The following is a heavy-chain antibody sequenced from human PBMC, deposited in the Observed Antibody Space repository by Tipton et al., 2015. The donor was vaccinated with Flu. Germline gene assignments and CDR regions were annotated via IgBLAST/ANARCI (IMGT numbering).Heavy chain of an antibody. J-gene: IGHJ4*02. D-gene: IGHD5-18*01. CDR1: GASISSGYSY. CDR3: ARAPTTAVAYV. V-gene: IGHV4-61*02. CDR2: IFTTGST. Sequence: LRLSCTVSGASISSGYSYWSWVRQPAGKGLEWIGRIFTTGSTNYNPSLKSRVNISVDTSKNQFSLKLSSVTAADTAVYYCARAPTTAVAYVWGQGTLVTVSS.